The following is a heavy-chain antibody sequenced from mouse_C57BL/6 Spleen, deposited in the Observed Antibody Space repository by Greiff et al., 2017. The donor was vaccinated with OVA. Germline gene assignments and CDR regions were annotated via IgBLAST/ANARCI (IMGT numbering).Heavy chain of an antibody. J-gene: IGHJ1*03. CDR3: ARALYYGNYVGYFDV. D-gene: IGHD2-1*01. CDR2: ISDGGSYT. Sequence: EVKLVESGGGLVKPGGSLKLSCAASGFTFSSYAMSWVRQTPEKRLEWVATISDGGSYTYYPDNVKGRFTISRDNAKNNLYLQMSHLKSEDTAMYYCARALYYGNYVGYFDVWGTGTTVTVSS. V-gene: IGHV5-4*03. CDR1: GFTFSSYA.